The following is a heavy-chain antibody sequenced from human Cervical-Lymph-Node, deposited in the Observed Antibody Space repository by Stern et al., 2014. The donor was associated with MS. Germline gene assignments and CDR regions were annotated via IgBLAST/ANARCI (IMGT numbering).Heavy chain of an antibody. V-gene: IGHV5-51*01. D-gene: IGHD3-10*01. Sequence: VQLVQSGGEVKKAGESLKISCKGSGYSFTNTWIGWVRQMPGKGLEWMGLIYPEDSDTRYSPSFQGQVSISADTSISTTYLHWSGLKASDPAMYYCARPLRGINNAFDAWGQGTMVTVYS. CDR3: ARPLRGINNAFDA. J-gene: IGHJ3*01. CDR1: GYSFTNTW. CDR2: IYPEDSDT.